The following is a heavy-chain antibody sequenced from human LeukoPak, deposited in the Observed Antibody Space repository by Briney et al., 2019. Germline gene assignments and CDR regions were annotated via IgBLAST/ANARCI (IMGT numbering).Heavy chain of an antibody. CDR1: GFTVSSNY. CDR2: IYSGGST. CDR3: ARDLLFGELFMADYYGMDV. D-gene: IGHD3-10*01. J-gene: IGHJ6*02. V-gene: IGHV3-66*01. Sequence: GGSLRLSCAASGFTVSSNYMSWVRQAPGKGLEWVSVIYSGGSTYYADSVKGRFTISRDNSKNTLYLQRNSLRAEDTAVYYCARDLLFGELFMADYYGMDVWGQGTTVTVSS.